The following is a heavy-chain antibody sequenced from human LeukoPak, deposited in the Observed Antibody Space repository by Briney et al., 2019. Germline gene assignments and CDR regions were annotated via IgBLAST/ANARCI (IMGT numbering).Heavy chain of an antibody. CDR1: GFTFNNYF. D-gene: IGHD2-15*01. J-gene: IGHJ4*02. CDR3: ARYCSGASCYLGLDC. Sequence: GGSLRLSCAASGFTFNNYFMTWVRQAPGKGLEWVSTISGSAGSTYYADFVKGLFTISRDNSRNTLYLQMNSLRADDTAVYYCARYCSGASCYLGLDCWGQGTLVTVSS. V-gene: IGHV3-23*01. CDR2: ISGSAGST.